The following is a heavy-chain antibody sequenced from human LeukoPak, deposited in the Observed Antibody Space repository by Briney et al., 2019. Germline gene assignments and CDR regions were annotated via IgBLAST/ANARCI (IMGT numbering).Heavy chain of an antibody. CDR3: ARDRWELLYHAFDI. V-gene: IGHV1-3*01. CDR2: INAGNGNT. D-gene: IGHD1-26*01. Sequence: ASVKVSCKASGYTFTSYAMHWVRQAPGQRLEWMGWINAGNGNTKYSQKFQGRVTITRDTSASTAYMELSSLRSEDTAVYYCARDRWELLYHAFDIWGQGTMVTVSS. J-gene: IGHJ3*02. CDR1: GYTFTSYA.